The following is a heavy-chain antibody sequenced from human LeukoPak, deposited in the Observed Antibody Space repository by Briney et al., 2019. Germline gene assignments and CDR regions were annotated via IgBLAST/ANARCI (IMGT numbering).Heavy chain of an antibody. V-gene: IGHV4-59*01. D-gene: IGHD3-22*01. CDR1: GGSISSYY. J-gene: IGHJ4*02. CDR2: ICYSGST. Sequence: SETLSLTCTVSGGSISSYYWNWIRQPPGKGLEWIGYICYSGSTNYNPSLKSRVTISVDTSKNQFSLKLSSVTAADTAVYYCARGADSSGYYSIFYFDYWGQGTLVTVSP. CDR3: ARGADSSGYYSIFYFDY.